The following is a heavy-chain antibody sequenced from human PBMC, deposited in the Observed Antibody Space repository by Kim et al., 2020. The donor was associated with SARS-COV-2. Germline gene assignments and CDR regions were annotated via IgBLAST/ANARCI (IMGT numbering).Heavy chain of an antibody. D-gene: IGHD6-13*01. CDR3: AKLVAADELIDDY. Sequence: GGSLRLSCAASGFTFSSYAMHWVRQAPGKGLEWVAVIWYDGSNKYYADSVKGRFTISRDNSKNTLYLQMNSLRAEDTAVYYCAKLVAADELIDDYLGQGT. CDR2: IWYDGSNK. V-gene: IGHV3-33*06. J-gene: IGHJ4*02. CDR1: GFTFSSYA.